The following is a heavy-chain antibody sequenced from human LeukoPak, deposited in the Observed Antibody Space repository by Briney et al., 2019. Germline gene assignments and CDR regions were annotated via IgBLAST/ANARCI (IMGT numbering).Heavy chain of an antibody. D-gene: IGHD4-17*01. Sequence: PSETLSLTCTVSGGSISSYFWSWIRQPPGKALEWIGYIYYAGNNKYSPSLKGRVTISVDTYKNQFSLRLSSVTAADTAVYYCARHVSVTPWYFDLWGRGTLVTVSS. J-gene: IGHJ2*01. CDR3: ARHVSVTPWYFDL. V-gene: IGHV4-59*08. CDR1: GGSISSYF. CDR2: IYYAGNN.